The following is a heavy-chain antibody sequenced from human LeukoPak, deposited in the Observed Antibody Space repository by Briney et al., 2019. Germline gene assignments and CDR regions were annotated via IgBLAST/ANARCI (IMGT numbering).Heavy chain of an antibody. CDR3: ARVKGGYYDFWSGLRSPHNNYGVDV. V-gene: IGHV1-8*02. CDR2: MNPNSGNT. D-gene: IGHD3-3*01. J-gene: IGHJ6*02. Sequence: ASVKVSCKASGYTFTSYYMHWVRQAPGQGLEWMGWMNPNSGNTGYAQKFQGRVTMTRNTSISTAYMELSSLRSEDTAVYYCARVKGGYYDFWSGLRSPHNNYGVDVWGQGTTVTVSS. CDR1: GYTFTSYY.